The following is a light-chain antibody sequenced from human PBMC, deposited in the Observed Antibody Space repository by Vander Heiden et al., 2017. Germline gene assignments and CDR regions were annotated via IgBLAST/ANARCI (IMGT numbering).Light chain of an antibody. CDR3: SSYTSSNTRL. CDR1: SSDSGGYNY. CDR2: DVT. V-gene: IGLV2-14*03. J-gene: IGLJ2*01. Sequence: QSALTQPASVSGSPGQSITIPCTGTSSDSGGYNYVSWLQQRPGNAPKLMIYDVTKRPSGVSSRFSGSRSGNTASLTISGIQAEDEADYYCSSYTSSNTRLFGGGTKLTVL.